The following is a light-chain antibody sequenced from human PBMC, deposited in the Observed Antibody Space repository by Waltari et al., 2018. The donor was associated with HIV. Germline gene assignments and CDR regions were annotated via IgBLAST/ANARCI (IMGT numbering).Light chain of an antibody. CDR2: EVT. V-gene: IGLV2-14*01. CDR1: DLNDNEY. CDR3: TSYISGTSPV. Sequence: QSALTQPASVSGSPGQSITISCDLNDNEYVSWSQRHPGKAPKVIIYEVTNRPSGLSNRFSGSKSGNTATLTISGLQPEDEADYFCTSYISGTSPVFGRGTRVTVL. J-gene: IGLJ2*01.